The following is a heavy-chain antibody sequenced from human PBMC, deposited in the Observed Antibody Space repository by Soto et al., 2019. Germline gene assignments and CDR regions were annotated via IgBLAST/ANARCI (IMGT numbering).Heavy chain of an antibody. Sequence: ASVKVSCKASGYTFTIYGIIWVRQAPGQGLEWMGWISAYNGNTNYAQKLQGRVTMTTDTSTSTAYMELRSLRSDDTAVYYCADGYCSGGSCYGGFDIWGQGTMVTVSS. D-gene: IGHD2-15*01. CDR2: ISAYNGNT. CDR1: GYTFTIYG. J-gene: IGHJ3*02. CDR3: ADGYCSGGSCYGGFDI. V-gene: IGHV1-18*01.